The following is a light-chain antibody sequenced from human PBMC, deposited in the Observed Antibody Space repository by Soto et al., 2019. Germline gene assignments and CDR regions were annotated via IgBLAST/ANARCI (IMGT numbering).Light chain of an antibody. V-gene: IGLV2-14*03. Sequence: QSALTQPASVSGSPGQSITISCTGTSSDVGAYNYVSWYQHHPGKAPKLMIYDVANRPSGVSNCFSGSKSGNTASLTISGLQAEDEADYYCSSYTIRSTVVFGGGTKLTVL. CDR3: SSYTIRSTVV. CDR1: SSDVGAYNY. CDR2: DVA. J-gene: IGLJ2*01.